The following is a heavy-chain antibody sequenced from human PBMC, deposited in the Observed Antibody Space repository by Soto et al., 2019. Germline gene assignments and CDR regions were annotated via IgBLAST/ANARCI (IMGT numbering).Heavy chain of an antibody. V-gene: IGHV3-33*01. J-gene: IGHJ4*02. CDR2: IWYDGSNK. D-gene: IGHD5-18*01. Sequence: QVQLVEAGGGVVQPGRSLRLSCAASGFTFSSYGMHWVRQAPGKGLEWVAVIWYDGSNKYYADSVKGRFTISRDNSKNTLYLQMNSLRAEDTAVYYCARGPEQLWWGDFDYWGQGTLATVSS. CDR1: GFTFSSYG. CDR3: ARGPEQLWWGDFDY.